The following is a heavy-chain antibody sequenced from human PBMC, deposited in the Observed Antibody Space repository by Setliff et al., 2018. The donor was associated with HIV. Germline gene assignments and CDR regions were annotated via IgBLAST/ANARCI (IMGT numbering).Heavy chain of an antibody. V-gene: IGHV4-39*07. CDR2: IYYSGST. Sequence: SETLSLTCTVSGGSINTGIYYWGWIRQPPGKGLESIGTIYYSGSTYYKSSLKSRLTISVDTSKNQFSLKMSSVTAADTAVYYCARARGPEGYFDSWGQGTLVTVSS. J-gene: IGHJ4*02. D-gene: IGHD3-10*01. CDR3: ARARGPEGYFDS. CDR1: GGSINTGIYY.